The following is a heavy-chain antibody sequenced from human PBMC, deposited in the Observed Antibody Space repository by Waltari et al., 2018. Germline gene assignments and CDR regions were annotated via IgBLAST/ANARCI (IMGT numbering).Heavy chain of an antibody. CDR2: IYYSGST. J-gene: IGHJ3*01. D-gene: IGHD2-2*01. V-gene: IGHV4-59*01. CDR3: ARGSTQTAYLF. Sequence: QVQLQESGPGLVKPSETLSLTCTVSGGSISSYYWSWIRQPPGKGLEWIGYIYYSGSTNYNPSLKSRVTISVDTSKNQFSLKRSSVTAADTAVYYCARGSTQTAYLFWGQGTMVTVSS. CDR1: GGSISSYY.